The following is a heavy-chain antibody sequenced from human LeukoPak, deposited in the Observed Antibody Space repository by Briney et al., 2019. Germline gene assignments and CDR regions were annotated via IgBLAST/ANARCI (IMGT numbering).Heavy chain of an antibody. CDR3: ARDPPFIIGTTFFDY. CDR1: GFTFSSYG. Sequence: GGSLRLSCAASGFTFSSYGMHWVRQAPGKGLEWVAVIWYDGSNKYYADSVKGRFTISRDNAKNSLYLQMNSLRAEDTAVYYCARDPPFIIGTTFFDYWGQGTLVTVSS. D-gene: IGHD1-20*01. V-gene: IGHV3-33*01. J-gene: IGHJ4*02. CDR2: IWYDGSNK.